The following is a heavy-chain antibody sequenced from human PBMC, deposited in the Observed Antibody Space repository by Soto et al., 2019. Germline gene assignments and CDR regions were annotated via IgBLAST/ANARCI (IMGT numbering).Heavy chain of an antibody. CDR3: AKDILTGYYGIDY. CDR2: ISYDGSNK. CDR1: GFTFSSYG. J-gene: IGHJ4*02. Sequence: GGSLRLSCAASGFTFSSYGMHWVRQAPGKGLGWVAVISYDGSNKHYADSVKGRFTISRDNSKNTLYLQMNSLRAEDTAVYYCAKDILTGYYGIDYWGQGTLVTVSS. D-gene: IGHD3-9*01. V-gene: IGHV3-30*18.